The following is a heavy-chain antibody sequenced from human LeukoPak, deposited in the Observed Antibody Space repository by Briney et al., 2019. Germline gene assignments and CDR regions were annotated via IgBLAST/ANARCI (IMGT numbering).Heavy chain of an antibody. V-gene: IGHV4-30-4*07. CDR3: ARVTGAVHLDY. CDR2: IYYSGSA. Sequence: SETLSLTCTVSGDSISSGGYSWSWLRQPPGKGLEWIGYIYYSGSAYYNPSLQSRVTMSVDRSKNQFSLKLSSVRAADTAVYYCARVTGAVHLDYWGQGTLVTVSS. CDR1: GDSISSGGYS. J-gene: IGHJ4*02. D-gene: IGHD1-14*01.